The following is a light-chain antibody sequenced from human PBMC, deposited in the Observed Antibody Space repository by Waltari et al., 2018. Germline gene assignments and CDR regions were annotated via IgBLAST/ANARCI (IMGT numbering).Light chain of an antibody. V-gene: IGLV1-51*01. CDR1: SSNIGSEP. CDR2: DDK. Sequence: QSVLTQPPSISAAPGQRVTISCSGSSSNIGSEPVSWYLQLPGTAPKVLIFDDKTRPAGIPDRISASKSGTSATLDITGLQTGDEAVYYCGGWDSSLRAGVFGGGTKVTV. CDR3: GGWDSSLRAGV. J-gene: IGLJ3*02.